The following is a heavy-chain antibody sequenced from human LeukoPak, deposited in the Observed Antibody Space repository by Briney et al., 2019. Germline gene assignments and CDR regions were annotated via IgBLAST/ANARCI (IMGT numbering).Heavy chain of an antibody. CDR2: MNPNSGNT. J-gene: IGHJ4*02. CDR3: ARGAAARPNYFDY. D-gene: IGHD6-6*01. Sequence: ASVKVSCKASGYTFTSYDINWVRQAPGQGLEWMGWMNPNSGNTGYAQKFQGRVTITADESTSTAYMELSSLRSEDTAVYYCARGAAARPNYFDYWGQGTLVTVSS. V-gene: IGHV1-8*03. CDR1: GYTFTSYD.